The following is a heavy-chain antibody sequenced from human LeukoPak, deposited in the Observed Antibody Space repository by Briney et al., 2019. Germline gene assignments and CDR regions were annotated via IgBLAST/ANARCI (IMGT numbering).Heavy chain of an antibody. CDR1: GYTFTAYY. CDR2: INPNSGGT. CDR3: TGRISSTGGFDP. J-gene: IGHJ5*02. V-gene: IGHV1-2*02. D-gene: IGHD2/OR15-2a*01. Sequence: ASVKDSCKASGYTFTAYYMHWVRQAPGQGLEWMGCINPNSGGTNYATKFQGRVTMTRDTSICTAYMDVSSLRSDDTAVYYCTGRISSTGGFDPWGQGTLVIVSS.